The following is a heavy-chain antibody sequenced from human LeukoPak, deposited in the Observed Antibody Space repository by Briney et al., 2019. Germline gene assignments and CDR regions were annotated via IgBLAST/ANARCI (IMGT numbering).Heavy chain of an antibody. V-gene: IGHV3-11*01. D-gene: IGHD1-26*01. J-gene: IGHJ5*02. CDR3: ARRVARGELLS. CDR2: ISSSGSTI. CDR1: GFTFSDYY. Sequence: GGSLRLSCAASGFTFSDYYMSWIRQAPGKGLEWVSYISSSGSTIYYADSVKGRFTISGDNAKNSLYLQMNSLRAEDTAVYYCARRVARGELLSWGQGTLVTVSS.